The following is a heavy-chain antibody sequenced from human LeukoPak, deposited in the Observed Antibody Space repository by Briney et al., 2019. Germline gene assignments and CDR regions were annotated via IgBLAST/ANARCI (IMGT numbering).Heavy chain of an antibody. V-gene: IGHV3-48*02. Sequence: GGSLRLSCVVSGFTFSNYSMNWVRQAPGKGLEWVSYISSRSSSIYYLDSVKGRFAISRDNAKNSLYLQMNSLRDEDTAVYYCARVIRRFGEFSSDYWGQGTLVTVSS. CDR1: GFTFSNYS. J-gene: IGHJ4*02. CDR3: ARVIRRFGEFSSDY. CDR2: ISSRSSSI. D-gene: IGHD3-10*01.